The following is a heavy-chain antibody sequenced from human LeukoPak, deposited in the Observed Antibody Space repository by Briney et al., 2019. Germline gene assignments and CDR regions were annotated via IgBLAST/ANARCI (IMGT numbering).Heavy chain of an antibody. D-gene: IGHD5-18*01. J-gene: IGHJ4*02. CDR3: SRYVDTPLDY. CDR1: GFTFSGSS. Sequence: GGSLRLSCAASGFTFSGSSIHWVRQASGKGLEWVGRISSKANSYATAYAASVAGRFTISRDDSQNTAYLQMNSLKTEDAAVYYCSRYVDTPLDYWGQGALVTVSS. CDR2: ISSKANSYAT. V-gene: IGHV3-73*01.